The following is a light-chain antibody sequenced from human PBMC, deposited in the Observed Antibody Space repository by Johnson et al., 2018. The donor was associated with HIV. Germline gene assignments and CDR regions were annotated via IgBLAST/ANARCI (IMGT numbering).Light chain of an antibody. CDR1: TSNIGNTY. V-gene: IGLV1-51*02. J-gene: IGLJ1*01. CDR2: ETN. CDR3: GSWDSSLSALYV. Sequence: QSVLTQPPSLSAAPGQKVTISCSVSTSNIGNTYVSWYQQLPGTAPKLLIYETNKRPSGIPDRFSGSKSGTSATLGITGLQTGDEADYYCGSWDSSLSALYVFGTGTKVAVL.